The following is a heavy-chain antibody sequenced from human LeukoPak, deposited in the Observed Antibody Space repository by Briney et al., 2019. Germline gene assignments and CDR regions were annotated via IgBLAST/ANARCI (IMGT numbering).Heavy chain of an antibody. CDR3: ARDSGSFSY. Sequence: GGSLRLSCAASGFTFRIYRMNWVRQAPGKGLEWVSYISSSSNTIYYADSVKGRFTISRDNAKNSVYLQMSSLRDEATDVYYCARDSGSFSYWGQGTLVTVSS. D-gene: IGHD1-26*01. V-gene: IGHV3-48*02. CDR1: GFTFRIYR. CDR2: ISSSSNTI. J-gene: IGHJ4*02.